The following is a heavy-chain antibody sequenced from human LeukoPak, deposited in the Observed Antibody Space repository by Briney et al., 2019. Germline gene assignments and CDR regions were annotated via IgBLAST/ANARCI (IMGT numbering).Heavy chain of an antibody. D-gene: IGHD3-16*01. CDR1: GGSFSGYY. Sequence: SETLSLTCAVYGGSFSGYYWSWIRQPPGKGLEWIGEINHSGSTNYNPSLKSRVTISVDTSKNQFSLKLSSVTAADAAVYYCARTFRNWFDPWGQGTLVTVSS. V-gene: IGHV4-34*01. CDR2: INHSGST. J-gene: IGHJ5*02. CDR3: ARTFRNWFDP.